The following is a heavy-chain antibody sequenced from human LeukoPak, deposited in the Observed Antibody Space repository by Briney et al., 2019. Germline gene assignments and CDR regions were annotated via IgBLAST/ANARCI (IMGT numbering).Heavy chain of an antibody. CDR3: AREIVRAAFDI. CDR1: GGSISSYY. V-gene: IGHV4-59*01. Sequence: SETLSLTCTVSGGSISSYYWSWIRQPPGKGLEWIGYIYYSGSTNYNPSLKSRVTISVDTSKNQFSLKLSSVTAADTAVYYCAREIVRAAFDIWGQGTMVTVSS. CDR2: IYYSGST. J-gene: IGHJ3*02. D-gene: IGHD3-22*01.